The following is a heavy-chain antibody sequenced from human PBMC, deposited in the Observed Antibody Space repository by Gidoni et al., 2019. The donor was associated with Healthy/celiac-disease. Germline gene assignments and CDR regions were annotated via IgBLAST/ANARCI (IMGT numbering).Heavy chain of an antibody. V-gene: IGHV3-9*01. CDR2: ISWNSGSI. D-gene: IGHD3-10*01. J-gene: IGHJ6*02. CDR1: GFTFDDYA. Sequence: EVQLVESGGGLVQPGRSLRLSCAASGFTFDDYAMHWVRQAPGKGLEWVSGISWNSGSIGYADSVKGRFTISRDNAKNSLYLQMNSLRAEDTALYYCAKDKEVLWFGGMDVWGQGTTVTVSS. CDR3: AKDKEVLWFGGMDV.